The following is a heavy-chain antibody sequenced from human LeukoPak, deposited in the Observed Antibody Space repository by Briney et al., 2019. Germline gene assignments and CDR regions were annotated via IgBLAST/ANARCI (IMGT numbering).Heavy chain of an antibody. J-gene: IGHJ4*02. CDR2: IRNKANGHTT. CDR3: ARDLSMARGIGY. Sequence: GGSLRLSCAASGFTFSDHFMDWVRHAPGKGLEWIGRIRNKANGHTTEYAASVKGGFTISREDSKNTLYLQMNNLRSEYAAVFYCARDLSMARGIGYWGQGTLVTVSS. D-gene: IGHD3-10*01. V-gene: IGHV3-72*01. CDR1: GFTFSDHF.